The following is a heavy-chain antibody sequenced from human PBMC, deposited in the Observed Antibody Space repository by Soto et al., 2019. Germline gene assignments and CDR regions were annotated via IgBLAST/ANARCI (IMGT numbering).Heavy chain of an antibody. D-gene: IGHD3-16*01. CDR2: ISAYNGNT. J-gene: IGHJ4*02. CDR1: GSTFTNFG. CDR3: ARGGTPIDY. V-gene: IGHV1-18*01. Sequence: QVQLVQSGAEVKKPGASVKVSCKASGSTFTNFGISWVRQAPGQGLEWMGWISAYNGNTNYAQKFQVRVTMTTDTSTSTAYMEVRRLRFDDTSVYYWARGGTPIDYWGQVTRVTVSS.